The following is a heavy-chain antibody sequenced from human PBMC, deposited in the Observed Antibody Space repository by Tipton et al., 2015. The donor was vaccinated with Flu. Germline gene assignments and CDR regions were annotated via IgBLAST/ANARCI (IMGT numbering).Heavy chain of an antibody. J-gene: IGHJ4*02. V-gene: IGHV5-51*01. CDR3: ARRRDPYDYVSWPTPFDY. CDR2: IYPGDSDT. CDR1: GYSFTSYW. D-gene: IGHD3-16*01. Sequence: QLVQSGAEVKKPGESLKISCKGSGYSFTSYWIGWVRQMPGKGLEWMGIIYPGDSDTRYSPSFQGQVTISADKSISTAYLQWSSLKASDTAMYYCARRRDPYDYVSWPTPFDYWGQGTLVTVSS.